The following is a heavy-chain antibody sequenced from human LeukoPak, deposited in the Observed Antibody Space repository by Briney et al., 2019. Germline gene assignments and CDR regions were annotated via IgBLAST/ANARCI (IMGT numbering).Heavy chain of an antibody. J-gene: IGHJ6*03. V-gene: IGHV4-59*02. CDR2: MHPGGTT. CDR3: ARYGVVIASTFYYMDV. D-gene: IGHD2-15*01. Sequence: PSETLSLTCTVSGDSVSNYYWSWIRQSLGKGLEWIAFMHPGGTTKYSPSLMSRVAMSVDTSNNQFSLTLTSLTAADTAVYYCARYGVVIASTFYYMDVWGKGTAVTVSS. CDR1: GDSVSNYY.